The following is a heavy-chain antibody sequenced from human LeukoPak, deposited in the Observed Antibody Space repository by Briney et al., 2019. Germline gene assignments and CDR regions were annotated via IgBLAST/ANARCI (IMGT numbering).Heavy chain of an antibody. Sequence: GGSLRLSYAASGFTFSSYAMHWVRQAPGKGLEWVAVISYDGSNKYYADSVKGRFTISRDNSKNTLYLQMNSLRAEDTAVYYCARGQRGDYYDSSGYYYYGMDVWGQGTTVTVSS. J-gene: IGHJ6*02. CDR2: ISYDGSNK. D-gene: IGHD3-22*01. CDR3: ARGQRGDYYDSSGYYYYGMDV. CDR1: GFTFSSYA. V-gene: IGHV3-30-3*01.